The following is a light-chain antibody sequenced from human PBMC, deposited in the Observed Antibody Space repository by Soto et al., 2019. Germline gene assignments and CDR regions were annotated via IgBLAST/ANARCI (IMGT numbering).Light chain of an antibody. CDR2: CAS. J-gene: IGKJ1*01. CDR1: RSVSSSY. CDR3: QQYGSSPRT. Sequence: EIVLTQSPGTLSLSPGERATLSCRASRSVSSSYLAWYQQKPGQAPRLLIYCASSRATGIPDRFSGSGSGKDFTLTISRLEPEDFAVYYCQQYGSSPRTFGQGTKMEIK. V-gene: IGKV3-20*01.